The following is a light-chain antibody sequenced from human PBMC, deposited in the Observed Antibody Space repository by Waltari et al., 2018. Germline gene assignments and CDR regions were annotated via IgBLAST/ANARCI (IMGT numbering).Light chain of an antibody. Sequence: SYELTQPPSVSVAPGQTARITCEGSNIGSKSVHWYQQRPGQAPLLAVQDDNDLPSGIPERLSGSNSGNTATLTISRVEAGDEADYYCHLWDSSSDHWVFGGGTRLTVL. CDR1: NIGSKS. CDR2: DDN. V-gene: IGLV3-21*02. CDR3: HLWDSSSDHWV. J-gene: IGLJ3*02.